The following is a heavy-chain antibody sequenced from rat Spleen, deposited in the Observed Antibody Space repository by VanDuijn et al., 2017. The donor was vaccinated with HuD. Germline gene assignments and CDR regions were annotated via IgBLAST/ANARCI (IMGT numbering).Heavy chain of an antibody. CDR1: GFAFSDYA. D-gene: IGHD3-8*01. V-gene: IGHV5-27*01. Sequence: EVQLVESGGGLVQPGGSLKLSCAASGFAFSDYAMVWVRQAPTKGLEWVAYISTAGSNTFYRDSVKGRFTISRDNAKSTLYLQMDSLRSEDTATYYCTTKAQWGAMGAWGQGASVTVS. J-gene: IGHJ4*01. CDR2: ISTAGSNT. CDR3: TTKAQWGAMGA.